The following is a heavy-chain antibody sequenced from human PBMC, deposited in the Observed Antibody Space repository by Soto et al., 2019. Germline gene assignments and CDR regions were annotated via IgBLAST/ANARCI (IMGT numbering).Heavy chain of an antibody. CDR3: ARGILLRFLEWFQYYFDY. CDR2: IWYDGSNK. V-gene: IGHV3-33*01. CDR1: GFTFSSYG. D-gene: IGHD3-3*01. J-gene: IGHJ4*02. Sequence: QVQLVESGGGVVQPGSSLRLSCAASGFTFSSYGMHWVRQAPGKGLEWVAVIWYDGSNKYYADSVKGRFTISRDNSKNTLYLQMNSLRAEDTAVYYCARGILLRFLEWFQYYFDYWGQGTLVTVSS.